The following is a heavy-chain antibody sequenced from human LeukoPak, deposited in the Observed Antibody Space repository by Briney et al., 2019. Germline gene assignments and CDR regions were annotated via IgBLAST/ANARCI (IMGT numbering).Heavy chain of an antibody. CDR1: SGSITTYY. V-gene: IGHV4-59*08. J-gene: IGHJ4*02. D-gene: IGHD2-2*01. Sequence: SETLSLTCSVSSGSITTYYWNWIRQAPGKEPEWIGYIHHSGSANYNPSLKSRVTLSIDTSKDQFFLRLTSVTAADTAVYYCARLVVPGAFDFDSWGQGTLVTASS. CDR3: ARLVVPGAFDFDS. CDR2: IHHSGSA.